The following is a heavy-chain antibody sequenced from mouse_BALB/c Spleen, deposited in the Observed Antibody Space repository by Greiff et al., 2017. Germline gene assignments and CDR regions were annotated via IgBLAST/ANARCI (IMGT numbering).Heavy chain of an antibody. CDR2: ISSGGGST. CDR3: ARENYGNYGAMDY. D-gene: IGHD2-1*01. J-gene: IGHJ4*01. Sequence: EVKLMESGGGLVKPGGSLKLSCAASGFAFSSYDMSWVRQTPEKRLEWVAYISSGGGSTYYPDTVKGRFTISRDNAKNTLYLQMSSLKSEDTAMYYCARENYGNYGAMDYWGQGTSVTVSS. V-gene: IGHV5-12-1*01. CDR1: GFAFSSYD.